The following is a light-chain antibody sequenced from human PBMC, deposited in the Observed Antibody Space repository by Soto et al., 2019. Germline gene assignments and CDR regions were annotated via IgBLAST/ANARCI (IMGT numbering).Light chain of an antibody. CDR3: SSYTSSSTLV. J-gene: IGLJ2*01. V-gene: IGLV2-14*01. CDR1: SGDVGGYNY. CDR2: EVR. Sequence: QSVLTQPASVSGSPGQSITISCTGTSGDVGGYNYVSWYQQHPGKAPKLMIYEVRNRPSGVSNRFSGSKFGNTASLTISGLRAEDEAIYYCSSYTSSSTLVFGGGTKLTVL.